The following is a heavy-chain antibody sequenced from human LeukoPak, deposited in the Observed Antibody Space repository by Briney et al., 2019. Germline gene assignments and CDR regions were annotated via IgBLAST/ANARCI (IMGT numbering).Heavy chain of an antibody. Sequence: GGSLRLSCAASGFTFSSSTMNWVRQGPGKGREWVATISSTSSYILYADSVKGRFTISRDNAKNSVYLQMNSLRAEDTAVYYCAKDKGDFWSGHHYWGQGTLVTVSS. J-gene: IGHJ4*02. V-gene: IGHV3-21*04. D-gene: IGHD3-3*01. CDR2: ISSTSSYI. CDR3: AKDKGDFWSGHHY. CDR1: GFTFSSST.